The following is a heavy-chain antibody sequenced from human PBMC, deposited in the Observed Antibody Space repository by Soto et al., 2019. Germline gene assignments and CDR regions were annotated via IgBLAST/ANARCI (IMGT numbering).Heavy chain of an antibody. J-gene: IGHJ3*02. D-gene: IGHD3-3*01. CDR3: ATDGSWSGYVNGPDAFDI. Sequence: ASVKVSCKVSGYTLTELSMHWVRQAPGKGLEWMGGFDPEDGETIYAQKFQGRATMTEDTSTDTAYMELSSLRSEDTAVYYCATDGSWSGYVNGPDAFDIWGQGTMVTVSS. V-gene: IGHV1-24*01. CDR1: GYTLTELS. CDR2: FDPEDGET.